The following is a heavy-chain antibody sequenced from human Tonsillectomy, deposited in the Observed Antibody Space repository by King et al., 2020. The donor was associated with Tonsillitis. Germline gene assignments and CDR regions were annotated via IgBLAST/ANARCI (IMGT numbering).Heavy chain of an antibody. D-gene: IGHD2/OR15-2a*01. CDR2: SSSSSSTI. CDR1: GFTFSSYR. Sequence: VQLVESGGGLVQPGGSLRLSCAASGFTFSSYRMNWVRQAPGKGLEWISYSSSSSSTIYYAYSVKGRFTISRDNAKNSLYLQMNSLRAEDTAVYYCESEVVTVAFGYWGQGTLVTVSS. V-gene: IGHV3-48*04. J-gene: IGHJ4*02. CDR3: ESEVVTVAFGY.